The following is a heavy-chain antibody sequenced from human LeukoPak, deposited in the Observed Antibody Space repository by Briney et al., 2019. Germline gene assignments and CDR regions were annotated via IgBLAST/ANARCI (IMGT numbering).Heavy chain of an antibody. Sequence: ASVKVSCKASGYTFTGYYMHWVRQAPGQGLEWMGRINPNSGGTNYAQKFQGRVTMTRDTSISTAYMELSRLRSDDTAVYYCARGYGYSYGHLDYWGQGTLATVSS. CDR3: ARGYGYSYGHLDY. D-gene: IGHD5-18*01. V-gene: IGHV1-2*06. J-gene: IGHJ4*02. CDR1: GYTFTGYY. CDR2: INPNSGGT.